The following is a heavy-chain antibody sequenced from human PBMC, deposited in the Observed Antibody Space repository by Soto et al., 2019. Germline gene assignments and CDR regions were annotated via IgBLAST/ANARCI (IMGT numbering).Heavy chain of an antibody. CDR2: IKQDGSEK. J-gene: IGHJ1*01. CDR1: GFTFSSYW. Sequence: GESLKISCAASGFTFSSYWMSWVRQAPGKGLEWVANIKQDGSEKYYVDSVKGRFTISRDNAKNSLYLQMNSLRAEDTAVYYCARDACSGGSCYPARWGQGTLVTVSS. V-gene: IGHV3-7*01. D-gene: IGHD2-15*01. CDR3: ARDACSGGSCYPAR.